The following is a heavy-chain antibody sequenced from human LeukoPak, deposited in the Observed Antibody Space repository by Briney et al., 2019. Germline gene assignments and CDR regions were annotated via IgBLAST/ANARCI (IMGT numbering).Heavy chain of an antibody. CDR1: GNSISSDDW. CDR2: IYHRGCT. V-gene: IGHV4-4*02. D-gene: IGHD3-22*01. Sequence: SETLSLTCTVSGNSISSDDWWTWVRRPPGRGLEWIGEIYHRGCTNYNPSLKSRVTISIDKSRNQFSLMLSSVTAADTAVYYCARRQYYDSTGYFVYWGQGTLVTVSS. CDR3: ARRQYYDSTGYFVY. J-gene: IGHJ4*02.